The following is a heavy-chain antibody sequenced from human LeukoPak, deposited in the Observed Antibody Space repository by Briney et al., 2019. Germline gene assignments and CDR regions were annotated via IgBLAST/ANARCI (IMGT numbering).Heavy chain of an antibody. Sequence: PGGSLRLSCAASGFTFSSYGMHWVRQAPGKGLEWVAVIWYDGSNKYYADSVKGRFTLSRDNSKHTLYLQMNSLRAEDTAVYYCASAKLWLSAFDIWGQGTMVTVSS. J-gene: IGHJ3*02. CDR3: ASAKLWLSAFDI. CDR2: IWYDGSNK. V-gene: IGHV3-33*01. D-gene: IGHD5-18*01. CDR1: GFTFSSYG.